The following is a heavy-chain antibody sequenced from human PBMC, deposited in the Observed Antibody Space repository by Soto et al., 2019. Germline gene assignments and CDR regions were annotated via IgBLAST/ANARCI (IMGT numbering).Heavy chain of an antibody. CDR2: IWYDGSSE. V-gene: IGHV3-33*01. CDR3: ARDYSSTWYGVDS. D-gene: IGHD6-13*01. Sequence: PGGSLRLSCAASGFTFSSYGMHWVRQAPGKGLEWVAVIWYDGSSEYYAESVKGRFTISRDNSKNTLDLQMDSLRVEDSALYYCARDYSSTWYGVDSWGQGTQVTVSS. J-gene: IGHJ4*02. CDR1: GFTFSSYG.